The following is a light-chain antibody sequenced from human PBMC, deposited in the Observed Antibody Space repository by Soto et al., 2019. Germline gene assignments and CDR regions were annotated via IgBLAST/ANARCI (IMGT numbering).Light chain of an antibody. CDR2: DAS. J-gene: IGKJ5*01. CDR1: QSVSID. Sequence: EIVMTQSPATVPVSPGDRVTLSCRASQSVSIDLAWYQQKPGQAPRLLIYDASNRATGVPARFRGSGSGTDFILTISSLEPEDFSVYYCQQRSNWPITFGQGTRLEIK. CDR3: QQRSNWPIT. V-gene: IGKV3-11*01.